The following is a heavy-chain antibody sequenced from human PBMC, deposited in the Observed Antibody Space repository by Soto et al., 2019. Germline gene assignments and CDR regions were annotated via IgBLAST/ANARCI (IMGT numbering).Heavy chain of an antibody. CDR3: AATVHDDESNSYDLNWVDP. CDR1: GVTFSSYA. D-gene: IGHD5-18*01. Sequence: QVQLVQSGAEVKKPGSSVKVSCKASGVTFSSYAISWVRQAHGQGLEWMGGIMPIFDTANYAQKFQGRVTITADESTRADYMELSHLKSESTGGYYCAATVHDDESNSYDLNWVDPWGQGTLVTVSS. J-gene: IGHJ5*02. CDR2: IMPIFDTA. V-gene: IGHV1-69*01.